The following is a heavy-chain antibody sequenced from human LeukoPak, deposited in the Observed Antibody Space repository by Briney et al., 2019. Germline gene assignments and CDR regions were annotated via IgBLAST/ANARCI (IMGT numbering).Heavy chain of an antibody. Sequence: GESLKISCKGSGYRFTSYWISWVRQMPGKGLEWTWRIDPSDSYTNYSPPFQGHVTISADKSISTAYLQWSSLKASDTAMYYCARLGDYGDHDAFDIWGQGTMVTVTS. J-gene: IGHJ3*02. V-gene: IGHV5-10-1*01. CDR1: GYRFTSYW. CDR2: IDPSDSYT. CDR3: ARLGDYGDHDAFDI. D-gene: IGHD4-17*01.